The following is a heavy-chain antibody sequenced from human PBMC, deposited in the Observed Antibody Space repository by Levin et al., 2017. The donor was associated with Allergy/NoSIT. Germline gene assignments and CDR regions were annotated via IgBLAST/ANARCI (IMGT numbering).Heavy chain of an antibody. D-gene: IGHD3-16*02. CDR3: TTSLWGSYPTEY. CDR1: GYTFTRYY. Sequence: GESLKISCQASGYTFTRYYIHWVRQAPGQGLEWMGIINPNGGSATYAQKFHGRVTMTRDTSTNTLYMELSGLRSEDTALYYCTTSLWGSYPTEYWGQGTLVTVSS. V-gene: IGHV1-46*01. CDR2: INPNGGSA. J-gene: IGHJ4*02.